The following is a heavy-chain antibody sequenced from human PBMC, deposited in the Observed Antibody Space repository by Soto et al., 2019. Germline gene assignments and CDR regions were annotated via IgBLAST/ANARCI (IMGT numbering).Heavy chain of an antibody. D-gene: IGHD6-19*01. CDR1: GGSISDSSYY. J-gene: IGHJ4*02. V-gene: IGHV4-39*01. CDR3: ARQVVDGAVAGSGSFDF. Sequence: SETLSLTCTVSGGSISDSSYYWVWIRQPPGKGLEWIGSFYYSGHTYYNSSLKSRVTISGDTSENQFSLKLSSVTAADTAVYYCARQVVDGAVAGSGSFDFWGQGTLVTVSS. CDR2: FYYSGHT.